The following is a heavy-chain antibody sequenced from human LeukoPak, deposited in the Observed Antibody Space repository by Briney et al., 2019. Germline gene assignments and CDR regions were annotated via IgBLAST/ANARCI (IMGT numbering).Heavy chain of an antibody. CDR2: INPNSGGT. CDR1: GYTFTGYY. Sequence: ASVKVSCKASGYTFTGYYMHWVRQAPGQGREWMGWINPNSGGTNYAQKFQGRVTITRDTSISTAYMELSRLRSDDTAVYYCAREGNYYDSSGFHPWGQGTLVTVSS. J-gene: IGHJ5*02. V-gene: IGHV1-2*02. D-gene: IGHD3-22*01. CDR3: AREGNYYDSSGFHP.